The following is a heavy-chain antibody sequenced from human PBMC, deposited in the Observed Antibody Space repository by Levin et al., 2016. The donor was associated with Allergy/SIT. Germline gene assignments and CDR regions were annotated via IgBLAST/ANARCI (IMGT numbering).Heavy chain of an antibody. CDR3: AKETEYSSSSADY. D-gene: IGHD6-6*01. J-gene: IGHJ4*02. V-gene: IGHV3-23*01. Sequence: WIRQPPGKGLEWVSAISGSGGSTYYADSVKGRFTISRDNSKNTLYLQMNSLRAEDTAVYYCAKETEYSSSSADYWGQGTLVTVSS. CDR2: ISGSGGST.